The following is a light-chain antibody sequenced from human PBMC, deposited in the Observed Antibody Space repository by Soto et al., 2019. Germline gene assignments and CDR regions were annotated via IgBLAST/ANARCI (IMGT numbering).Light chain of an antibody. CDR3: QQYGSSGRT. CDR1: QSVSSSY. V-gene: IGKV3-20*01. CDR2: GAS. J-gene: IGKJ1*01. Sequence: EIVLSQSPATLSLSPGERATLSCRASQSVSSSYLAWYQQKPGQAPRLLIYGASSRATGIPDRFSGSGSGTDFTLTISRLEPEDFAVYYCQQYGSSGRTFGQGTKVDNK.